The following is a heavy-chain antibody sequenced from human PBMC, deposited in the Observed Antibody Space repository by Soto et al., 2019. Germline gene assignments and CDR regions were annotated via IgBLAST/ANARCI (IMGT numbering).Heavy chain of an antibody. J-gene: IGHJ6*03. D-gene: IGHD2-15*01. Sequence: SETLSLTCAVYGGSFSGYYWSWIRQPPGKGLEWIGEINHSGSTNYNPSLKSRVTIPVDKSKNQFSLELSSVTAADTAVYYCARGRGGYCSGGSCYLIQTPPERYYYMDVWGKGTTVTVSS. CDR2: INHSGST. CDR3: ARGRGGYCSGGSCYLIQTPPERYYYMDV. CDR1: GGSFSGYY. V-gene: IGHV4-34*01.